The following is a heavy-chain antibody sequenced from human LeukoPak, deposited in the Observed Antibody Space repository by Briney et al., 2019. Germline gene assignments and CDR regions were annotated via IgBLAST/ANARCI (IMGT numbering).Heavy chain of an antibody. CDR2: IIPILGIA. V-gene: IGHV1-69*04. D-gene: IGHD6-6*01. CDR1: GGTFSSYA. Sequence: SVKVSCKASGGTFSSYAISWVRQAPGQGLEWTGRIIPILGIANYAQKFQGRVTITADKSTSTAYMELSSLRSEDTAVYYCARGINSSSSYYYYGMDVWGQGTTVTVSS. CDR3: ARGINSSSSYYYYGMDV. J-gene: IGHJ6*02.